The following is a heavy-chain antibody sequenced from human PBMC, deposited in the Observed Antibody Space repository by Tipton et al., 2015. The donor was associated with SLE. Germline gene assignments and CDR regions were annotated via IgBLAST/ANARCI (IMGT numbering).Heavy chain of an antibody. V-gene: IGHV1-18*01. J-gene: IGHJ6*03. Sequence: QLVQSGAEVRKPGASVKVSCKASGYTFINFGIHWVRQAPGQGLEWMGWISAYNGHTNYAQKVQGRVTMTTDASTSTAYMELRTLKSDDTAVYFCGRAAAGDHNYYWYMDVCGKGTTVTVSS. CDR3: GRAAAGDHNYYWYMDV. CDR2: ISAYNGHT. D-gene: IGHD6-25*01. CDR1: GYTFINFG.